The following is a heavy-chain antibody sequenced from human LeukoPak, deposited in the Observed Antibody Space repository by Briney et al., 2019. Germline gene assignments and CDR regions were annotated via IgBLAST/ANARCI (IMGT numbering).Heavy chain of an antibody. CDR3: ARDPPSRGTRYFDY. V-gene: IGHV3-21*01. CDR1: GFTFSSYS. J-gene: IGHJ4*02. Sequence: GGSLRLSCAASGFTFSSYSMNWVRQAPGTGLEWVSSISSTSSSITYTDSVKGRFTISRDNANNSMYLQMDSLRAEGTAVYYCARDPPSRGTRYFDYWGQGTLVTVSS. CDR2: ISSTSSSI. D-gene: IGHD3-16*01.